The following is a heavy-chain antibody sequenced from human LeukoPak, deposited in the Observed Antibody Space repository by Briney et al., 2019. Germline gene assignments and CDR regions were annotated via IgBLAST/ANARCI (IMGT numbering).Heavy chain of an antibody. Sequence: PSETLSLTCAVYGGSFSGYYWSWIRLPPGKGLEWIGEINHSGSTNYNPSLKSRVTISVDTSKNQFSLKLSSVTAADTAVYYCARGKGGYSYGYWGQGTLVTVSS. D-gene: IGHD5-18*01. CDR3: ARGKGGYSYGY. J-gene: IGHJ4*02. CDR1: GGSFSGYY. V-gene: IGHV4-34*01. CDR2: INHSGST.